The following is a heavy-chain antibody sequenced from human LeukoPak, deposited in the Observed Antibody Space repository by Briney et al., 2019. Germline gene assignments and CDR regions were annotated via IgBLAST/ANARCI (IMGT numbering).Heavy chain of an antibody. D-gene: IGHD3-10*01. CDR3: ARAGTGYYVMDV. CDR1: GYSFSSYW. CDR2: IHPGDSDT. J-gene: IGHJ6*02. V-gene: IGHV5-51*01. Sequence: GESLQISCKGSGYSFSSYWIGWVRQMPGKGREWMGIIHPGDSDTRYSPAFQGQVSISVDKSISTAYLQWSSLKASDTAIFYCARAGTGYYVMDVWGQGTTVTVSS.